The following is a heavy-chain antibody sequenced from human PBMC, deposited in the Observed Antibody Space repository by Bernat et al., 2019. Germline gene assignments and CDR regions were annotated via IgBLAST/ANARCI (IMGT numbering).Heavy chain of an antibody. CDR1: GFTFSSYA. J-gene: IGHJ5*02. D-gene: IGHD1-26*01. V-gene: IGHV3-30-3*01. CDR2: ISYDGSNK. Sequence: QVQLVESGGGVVQPGRSLRLSCAASGFTFSSYAMHWVRQAPGKGLEWVAVISYDGSNKYYADSVKGRFTISRDNSKNTLYLQMNSLRAEDTAVYYWAREGSGNWFDPWGQGTLVTVSS. CDR3: AREGSGNWFDP.